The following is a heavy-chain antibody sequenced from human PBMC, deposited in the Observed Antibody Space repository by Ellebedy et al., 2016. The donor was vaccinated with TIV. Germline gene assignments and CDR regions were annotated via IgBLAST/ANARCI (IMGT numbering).Heavy chain of an antibody. CDR2: IYPGDSDT. V-gene: IGHV5-51*01. J-gene: IGHJ4*02. CDR3: ARLEYYYDSSGYYLEENYFDY. D-gene: IGHD3-22*01. CDR1: GYSFTSYW. Sequence: GESLKISCKGSGYSFTSYWIGWVRQMPGKGLEWMGIIYPGDSDTRYSPSFQGQVTISADKSISTAYLQWSSLKASDTAMYYCARLEYYYDSSGYYLEENYFDYWGQGTLVTVSS.